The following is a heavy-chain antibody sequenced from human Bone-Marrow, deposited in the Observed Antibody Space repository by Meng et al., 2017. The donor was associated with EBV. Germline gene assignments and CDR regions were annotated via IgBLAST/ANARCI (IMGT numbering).Heavy chain of an antibody. CDR1: GGSTSSSNW. J-gene: IGHJ4*02. CDR2: IYHSGST. CDR3: ARGQSIAVAVSTNYFDY. V-gene: IGHV4-4*02. Sequence: QVQLQEPGPGLVKPSGPPPPTGAVPGGSTSSSNWWSWVRQPPGKGLEWIGEIYHSGSTNYNPSLKSRVTISVDKSKNQFSLKLSSVTAADTAVYYCARGQSIAVAVSTNYFDYWGQGTLVTVSS. D-gene: IGHD6-19*01.